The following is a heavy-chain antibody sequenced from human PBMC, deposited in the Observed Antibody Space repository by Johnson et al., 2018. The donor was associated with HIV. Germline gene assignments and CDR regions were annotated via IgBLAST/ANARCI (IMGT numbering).Heavy chain of an antibody. CDR2: MSYDGSDK. CDR3: ARGRERGMFDI. V-gene: IGHV3-30*04. J-gene: IGHJ3*02. D-gene: IGHD5-24*01. Sequence: QVLLVESGGGVVQPGRSLRLTCAVSGFTFSRYVMHWVRQAPGKGLEWVAVMSYDGSDKYYADSVKGRFSISRDNSKNTLYVQMNSLTTEDTAVYYCARGRERGMFDIWGQGTMVTVSS. CDR1: GFTFSRYV.